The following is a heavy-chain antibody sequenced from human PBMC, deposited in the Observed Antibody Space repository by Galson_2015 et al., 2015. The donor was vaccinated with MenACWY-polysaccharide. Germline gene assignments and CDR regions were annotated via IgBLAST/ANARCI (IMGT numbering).Heavy chain of an antibody. V-gene: IGHV3-30*18. CDR3: AKNGDPTVTTYLYFDY. J-gene: IGHJ4*02. CDR1: GFTFSSYG. D-gene: IGHD4-17*01. Sequence: SLRLSCAASGFTFSSYGMHWVRQAPGKGLEWVAVISYDGSNKYYADSVKGRFTISRDNSKNTLYLQMNSLRAEDTAVYYCAKNGDPTVTTYLYFDYWGQGTLVTVSS. CDR2: ISYDGSNK.